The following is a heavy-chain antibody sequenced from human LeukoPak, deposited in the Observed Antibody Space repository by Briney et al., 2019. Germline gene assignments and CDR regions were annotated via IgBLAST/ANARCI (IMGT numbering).Heavy chain of an antibody. CDR3: ARVPQPNIWFGELGY. D-gene: IGHD3-10*01. J-gene: IGHJ4*02. Sequence: SETLSLTCTVSGGSISSYYWSWIRQPPGKGLEWIGYIHYSGTTNYNPSLKSRVTISVDTSKNQFSLKLSSVTAADTAVYYCARVPQPNIWFGELGYWGQGTPVTVSS. V-gene: IGHV4-59*01. CDR2: IHYSGTT. CDR1: GGSISSYY.